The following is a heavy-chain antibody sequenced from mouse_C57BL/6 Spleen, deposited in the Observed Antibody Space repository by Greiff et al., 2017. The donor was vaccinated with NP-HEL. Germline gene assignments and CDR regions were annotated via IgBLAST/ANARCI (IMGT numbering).Heavy chain of an antibody. CDR1: GFSLTSYG. J-gene: IGHJ4*01. V-gene: IGHV2-3*01. D-gene: IGHD3-2*02. CDR3: AKGGQLRLRGNYYYAMDY. CDR2: IWGDGST. Sequence: VMLVESGPGLVAPSQSLSITCTVSGFSLTSYGVSWVRQPPGKGLEWLGVIWGDGSTNYHSALISRLSISKDNSKSQVFLKLNSLQTDDTATYYCAKGGQLRLRGNYYYAMDYWGQGTSVTVSS.